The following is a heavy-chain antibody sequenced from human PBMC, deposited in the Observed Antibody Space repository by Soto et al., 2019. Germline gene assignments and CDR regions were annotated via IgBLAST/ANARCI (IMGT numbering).Heavy chain of an antibody. CDR1: GFTFTSYG. D-gene: IGHD3-10*01. CDR2: ITSSGGTT. V-gene: IGHV3-23*01. Sequence: GGSLRLSCAASGFTFTSYGMAWVRRAPGKGLEWVSAITSSGGTTYYADSVKGRFTISRDNSKNTLYLQMNSLRAEDTAVYYCAKDSIPIWFGASDYYYGMDVWGQGTTVTVSS. J-gene: IGHJ6*02. CDR3: AKDSIPIWFGASDYYYGMDV.